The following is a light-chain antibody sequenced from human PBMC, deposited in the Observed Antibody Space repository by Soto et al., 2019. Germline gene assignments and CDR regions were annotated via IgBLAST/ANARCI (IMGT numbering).Light chain of an antibody. CDR1: QSLVYSDGKTY. CDR2: GAS. CDR3: MQSISRLT. J-gene: IGKJ4*01. V-gene: IGKV2D-29*01. Sequence: IVLTQTPLSLSVTPGQPASISCKSAQSLVYSDGKTYLYWYLQKPGQPPQPLLYGASNRFSGVPERFSGSGSGTDFTLTISRVEAEDVAVYFCMQSISRLTFGGGTKVDIK.